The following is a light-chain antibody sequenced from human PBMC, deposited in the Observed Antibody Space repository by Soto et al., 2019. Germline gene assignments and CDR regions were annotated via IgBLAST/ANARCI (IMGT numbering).Light chain of an antibody. CDR3: SSYTSSSTVHVV. CDR2: DVS. V-gene: IGLV2-14*01. CDR1: SSDVGGYNY. J-gene: IGLJ2*01. Sequence: QSVLTQPASVSGSPGQSITISCTGTSSDVGGYNYVSWYQQHPGKAPKLMIYDVSNRPSGVSNRFSGSKSGNTASLTISGLQAEDEADYYCSSYTSSSTVHVVFGGGTKL.